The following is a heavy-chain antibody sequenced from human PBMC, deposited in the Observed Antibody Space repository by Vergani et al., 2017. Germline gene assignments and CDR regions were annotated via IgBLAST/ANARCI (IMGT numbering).Heavy chain of an antibody. J-gene: IGHJ6*02. D-gene: IGHD2-2*01. CDR2: ISWNSGAT. Sequence: EVQLVESGGDLAQPGTSLRLTCEASGFSFKIYGMHWARLIPGKGLEWVSGISWNSGATGYADSVKGRVTISRDNAKNCLYLQMHNLRPEDTALYFCANSYCSSLSCYAFYGMEVWGQGTTVTVSS. CDR3: ANSYCSSLSCYAFYGMEV. CDR1: GFSFKIYG. V-gene: IGHV3-9*01.